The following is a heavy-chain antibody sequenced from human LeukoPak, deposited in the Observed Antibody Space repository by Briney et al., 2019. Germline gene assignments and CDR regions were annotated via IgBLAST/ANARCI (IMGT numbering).Heavy chain of an antibody. D-gene: IGHD6-6*01. J-gene: IGHJ4*02. Sequence: ASVKVSWKASGYTFTSYYMHWVRQAPGQGLEWMGIINPSGGSTSYAQKFQGRVTMTRDTSTSTVYMELSSLRSEDTAVYYCARDLGPRYSSSSGDFDYWGQGTLVTASS. CDR1: GYTFTSYY. V-gene: IGHV1-46*01. CDR3: ARDLGPRYSSSSGDFDY. CDR2: INPSGGST.